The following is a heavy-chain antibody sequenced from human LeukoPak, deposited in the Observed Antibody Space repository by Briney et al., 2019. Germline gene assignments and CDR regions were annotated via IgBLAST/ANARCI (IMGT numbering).Heavy chain of an antibody. CDR2: TYYRSKWYN. J-gene: IGHJ5*02. CDR1: GDSVSSNSAA. CDR3: AKGIAVAGTGGNWFDP. D-gene: IGHD6-19*01. Sequence: SQTLSLTCAISGDSVSSNSAAWNWLRQSPSRGLEWLGRTYYRSKWYNDYAVSVKSRITINPDTSKNQFSLQLNSVTPEDTAVYYCAKGIAVAGTGGNWFDPWGQGTLVTVSS. V-gene: IGHV6-1*01.